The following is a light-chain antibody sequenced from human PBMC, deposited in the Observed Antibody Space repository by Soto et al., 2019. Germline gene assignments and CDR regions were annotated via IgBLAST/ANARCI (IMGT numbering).Light chain of an antibody. Sequence: EIVLTQSPATLSLSPGERATLSCRASQGFSSYLAWYQQKPGQAPRLLIYDASNRATGIPAGFSGSGSGTDFTLTISSLEPEDFAVYYCQQRSNWPRYTFGQGTKLEIK. CDR1: QGFSSY. J-gene: IGKJ2*01. V-gene: IGKV3-11*01. CDR2: DAS. CDR3: QQRSNWPRYT.